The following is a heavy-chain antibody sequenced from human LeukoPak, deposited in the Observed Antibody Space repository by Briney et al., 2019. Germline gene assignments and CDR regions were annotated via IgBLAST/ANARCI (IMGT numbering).Heavy chain of an antibody. Sequence: ASVKVSCKASGYTFTSYAMHWVRQAPGQRLEWMGWINAGNGNTKYSQKFQGRVTITRDTSASTAYMELSSLRSEDTAVYCCARDTPRVGLLWFGEAYFDYWGQGTLVTVSS. D-gene: IGHD3-10*01. CDR3: ARDTPRVGLLWFGEAYFDY. CDR2: INAGNGNT. CDR1: GYTFTSYA. V-gene: IGHV1-3*01. J-gene: IGHJ4*02.